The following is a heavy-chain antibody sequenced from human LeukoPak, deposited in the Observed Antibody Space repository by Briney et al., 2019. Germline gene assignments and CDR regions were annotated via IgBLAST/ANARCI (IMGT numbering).Heavy chain of an antibody. V-gene: IGHV3-48*01. CDR1: RFTFSIFA. J-gene: IGHJ4*02. CDR2: ISSSSSTI. Sequence: PGGSLRLSCAASRFTFSIFAMNWVRQAPGKGLEWLSYISSSSSTIYYADSVKGRFTISRDNAKNSLYLQLNSLKTEDTAVYYCTTYSSKGMYGDYLFDYWGQGTLVTVSS. CDR3: TTYSSKGMYGDYLFDY. D-gene: IGHD4-17*01.